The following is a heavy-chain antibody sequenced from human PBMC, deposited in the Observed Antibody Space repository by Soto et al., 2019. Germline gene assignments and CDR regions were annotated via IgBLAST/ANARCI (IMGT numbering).Heavy chain of an antibody. D-gene: IGHD6-13*01. Sequence: GGSLRLSCAASGFTFSTYSMSWVGRAPGEGLEWVSSISTSSSYIYYADSVKGRFTISRDNAKNSLYLQMNSLRAEDTAVYYCARDKIIGSSWWNDYYYYGMGVWGQGTTVTVSS. V-gene: IGHV3-21*01. CDR2: ISTSSSYI. CDR3: ARDKIIGSSWWNDYYYYGMGV. CDR1: GFTFSTYS. J-gene: IGHJ6*02.